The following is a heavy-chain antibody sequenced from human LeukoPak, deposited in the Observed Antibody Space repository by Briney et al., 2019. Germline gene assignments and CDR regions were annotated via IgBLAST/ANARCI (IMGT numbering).Heavy chain of an antibody. D-gene: IGHD3-9*01. Sequence: GGSLRLSCAASGLTFNNYWMSWVRQAPGKGLESVANIKQDGSQKFYLGSVKGRFTISRDNSKNTLYLQMNSLRAEDTAVYYCAKAKLKIPYDILTGYPVPYYFDYWGQGTLVTVSS. CDR3: AKAKLKIPYDILTGYPVPYYFDY. V-gene: IGHV3-7*01. J-gene: IGHJ4*02. CDR2: IKQDGSQK. CDR1: GLTFNNYW.